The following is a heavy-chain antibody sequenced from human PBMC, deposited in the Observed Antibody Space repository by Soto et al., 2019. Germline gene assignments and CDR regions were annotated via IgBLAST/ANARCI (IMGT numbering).Heavy chain of an antibody. D-gene: IGHD6-13*01. Sequence: GASVKVSCKASGYTFTSYGISWVRQAPGQGLEWMGWISAYNGNTNYAQKLQGRVTMTTDTSTSTAYMELRSLRSDDTAVYYCAREGSSSWYFIGAWFDPWGQGTLVTVSS. CDR1: GYTFTSYG. CDR2: ISAYNGNT. V-gene: IGHV1-18*01. J-gene: IGHJ5*02. CDR3: AREGSSSWYFIGAWFDP.